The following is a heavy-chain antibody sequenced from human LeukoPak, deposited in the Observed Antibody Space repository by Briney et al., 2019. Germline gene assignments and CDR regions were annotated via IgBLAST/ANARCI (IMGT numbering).Heavy chain of an antibody. CDR3: ARNSQSPPIVVVPAAVYYYYGMDV. D-gene: IGHD2-2*01. Sequence: PRASVKVSCKASGGTFSSYAISWVRQAPGQGLEWMGGIIPIFGTANYAQKFQGRVTITADKSTSTAYMELSSLRSEDTAVYYCARNSQSPPIVVVPAAVYYYYGMDVWGKGTTVTVFS. CDR2: IIPIFGTA. CDR1: GGTFSSYA. V-gene: IGHV1-69*06. J-gene: IGHJ6*04.